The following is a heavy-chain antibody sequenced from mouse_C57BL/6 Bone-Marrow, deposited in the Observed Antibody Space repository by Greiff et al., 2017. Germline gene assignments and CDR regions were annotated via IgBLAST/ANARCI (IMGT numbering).Heavy chain of an antibody. J-gene: IGHJ2*01. CDR1: GYTFTSYG. CDR2: IYPRSGNT. D-gene: IGHD1-1*01. V-gene: IGHV1-81*01. Sequence: QVQLQESGAELARPGASVKLSCKASGYTFTSYGISWVKQRTGQGLEWIGEIYPRSGNTYYNEKFKGKATLTADKSSSTAYMELRSLTSEDSAVYFCAREGYYYGSSYFDYWGQGTTLTVSS. CDR3: AREGYYYGSSYFDY.